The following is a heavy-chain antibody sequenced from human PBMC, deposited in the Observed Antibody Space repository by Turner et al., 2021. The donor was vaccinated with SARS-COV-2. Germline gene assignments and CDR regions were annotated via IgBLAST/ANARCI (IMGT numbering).Heavy chain of an antibody. CDR2: LSGTGSST. Sequence: EDQLVESGGGLVLPGGSLRLSCDASGFSFSSYAMNWVRQAPGKGLEWISALSGTGSSTFYADSVRGRFTISRDNYKTTLYLQMNSLRVDDTAIYYCAKGGTGNYGVSDYWGQGTLVTVSA. CDR1: GFSFSSYA. D-gene: IGHD2-8*02. V-gene: IGHV3-23*04. CDR3: AKGGTGNYGVSDY. J-gene: IGHJ4*02.